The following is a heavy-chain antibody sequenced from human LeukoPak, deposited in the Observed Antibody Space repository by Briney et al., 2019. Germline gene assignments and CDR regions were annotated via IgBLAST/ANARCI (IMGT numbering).Heavy chain of an antibody. V-gene: IGHV3-74*01. CDR3: ANTLTTVVIPGAFDI. Sequence: GGSLRLSCAASGFTFSSYWMHWVRQAPGKGLVWVSRIHGDGKKTTYADSVKGRFTISRDNAKNTLYLQMNSLRAEDTAVYYCANTLTTVVIPGAFDIWGQGTMVTVSS. CDR2: IHGDGKKT. CDR1: GFTFSSYW. J-gene: IGHJ3*02. D-gene: IGHD4-23*01.